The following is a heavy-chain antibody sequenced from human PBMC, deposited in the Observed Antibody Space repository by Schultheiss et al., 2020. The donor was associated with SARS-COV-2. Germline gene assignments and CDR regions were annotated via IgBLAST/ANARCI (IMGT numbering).Heavy chain of an antibody. Sequence: GGSLRLSCAASGFTFSSYGMHWVRQAPGKGLEWVAVISYDGSNKYYADSVKGRFTISRDNSKNTLYLQMNSLRAEDTAVYYCAKGNTGYSRSWSPNWYFDLWGRGTLVTVSS. CDR3: AKGNTGYSRSWSPNWYFDL. CDR2: ISYDGSNK. CDR1: GFTFSSYG. V-gene: IGHV3-30*18. J-gene: IGHJ2*01. D-gene: IGHD6-13*01.